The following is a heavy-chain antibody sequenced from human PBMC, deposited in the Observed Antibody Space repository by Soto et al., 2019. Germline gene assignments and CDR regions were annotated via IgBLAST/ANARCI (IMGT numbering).Heavy chain of an antibody. CDR3: ARSIRGPRKFNGMDV. V-gene: IGHV2-70*13. J-gene: IGHJ6*02. D-gene: IGHD1-20*01. CDR1: GFSITSPGMS. CDR2: IERDDDDK. Sequence: SGPTLVNPTDTLTLTCTFSGFSITSPGMSVSWIRQPPGRALEWLALIERDDDDKYYSTSLKTRLTISKDTRKNQVVLTMANMDPADTATYYCARSIRGPRKFNGMDVWGQGTTVTV.